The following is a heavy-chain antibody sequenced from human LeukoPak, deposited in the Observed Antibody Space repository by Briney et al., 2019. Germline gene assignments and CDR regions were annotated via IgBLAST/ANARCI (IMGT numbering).Heavy chain of an antibody. CDR1: GFTFSDYA. J-gene: IGHJ3*02. D-gene: IGHD1-1*01. CDR3: AKVSPLDDAFDI. V-gene: IGHV3-9*01. Sequence: PGGSLRLSCAASGFTFSDYAMNWVRQAPGKGLEWVSGISWNSGSIGYADSVKGRFTISRDNAKNSLYLQMNSLRAEDTALYYCAKVSPLDDAFDIWGQGTMVTVSS. CDR2: ISWNSGSI.